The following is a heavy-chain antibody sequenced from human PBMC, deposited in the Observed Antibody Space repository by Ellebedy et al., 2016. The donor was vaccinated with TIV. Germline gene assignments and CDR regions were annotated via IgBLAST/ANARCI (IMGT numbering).Heavy chain of an antibody. D-gene: IGHD1-1*01. CDR3: ARGGETGTSDS. Sequence: KVSCKASGYTFTNHWIGWARQMPGKGLEWTGIIFPGDTVARYTPSFQGQVTISADKSITTAYLQWNSLKASDSGMYYCARGGETGTSDSWGQGTLVSVSS. CDR1: GYTFTNHW. V-gene: IGHV5-51*01. CDR2: IFPGDTVA. J-gene: IGHJ4*02.